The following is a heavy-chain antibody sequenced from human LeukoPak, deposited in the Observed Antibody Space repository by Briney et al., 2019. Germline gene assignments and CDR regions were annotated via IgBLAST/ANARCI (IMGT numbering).Heavy chain of an antibody. V-gene: IGHV3-64*01. D-gene: IGHD2-15*01. Sequence: PGGSLRLSCAASGFTFSSYAMHWVRQAPGKGLEYVSAISSNGGSTYYANSVKGRFTISRDNSKNTLYLQMGSLRAEDMAVYYCGRDIGSGYYYHYGVAVWGKGTTPTLPP. J-gene: IGHJ6*04. CDR3: GRDIGSGYYYHYGVAV. CDR1: GFTFSSYA. CDR2: ISSNGGST.